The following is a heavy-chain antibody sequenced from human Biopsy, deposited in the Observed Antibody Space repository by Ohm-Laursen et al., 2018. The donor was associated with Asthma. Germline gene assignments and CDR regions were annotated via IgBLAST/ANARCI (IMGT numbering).Heavy chain of an antibody. V-gene: IGHV3-30*03. Sequence: SLRLSCSASRFTYEMHWVRQAPGKGLEWVAVVSYDGGNKFYGDSVKGRFTLSRDNSRNTLYLQMNSLRVEDTAIYYCARTHERWTSIQDDALDIWGQGTMVIVSS. CDR1: RFTYE. D-gene: IGHD4-23*01. CDR2: VSYDGGNK. J-gene: IGHJ3*02. CDR3: ARTHERWTSIQDDALDI.